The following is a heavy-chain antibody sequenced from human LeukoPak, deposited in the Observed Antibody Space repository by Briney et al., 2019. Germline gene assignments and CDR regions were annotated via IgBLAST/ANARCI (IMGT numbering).Heavy chain of an antibody. V-gene: IGHV1-18*01. Sequence: GASVKVSCKASGSTFTSYGISWVRQAPGQGLEWMGWINPDNGNTNYAQKLQGRVTMTTDTSTSTAYMELRSLRSDDTAVYYCATYYCSSTSCYPYYFDYWGQGTLVTVSS. D-gene: IGHD2-2*01. CDR3: ATYYCSSTSCYPYYFDY. CDR1: GSTFTSYG. J-gene: IGHJ4*02. CDR2: INPDNGNT.